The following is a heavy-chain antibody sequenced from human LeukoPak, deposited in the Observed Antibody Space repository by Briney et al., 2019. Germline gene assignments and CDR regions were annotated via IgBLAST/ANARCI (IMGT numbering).Heavy chain of an antibody. D-gene: IGHD4-11*01. Sequence: SETLSLTCTVSGSMYNYYWSWIRQPPGKGLEWIGYIHYNGITNYNPSLKSRVTMSLDTSKNQVSLKLNSVTAADTAVYYCARSSMTTLYYYYYMDVWGKGTTVTVSS. J-gene: IGHJ6*03. CDR1: GSMYNYY. V-gene: IGHV4-59*08. CDR2: IHYNGIT. CDR3: ARSSMTTLYYYYYMDV.